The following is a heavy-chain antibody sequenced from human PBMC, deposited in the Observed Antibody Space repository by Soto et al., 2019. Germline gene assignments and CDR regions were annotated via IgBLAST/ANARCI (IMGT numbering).Heavy chain of an antibody. V-gene: IGHV6-1*01. J-gene: IGHJ6*02. CDR3: ARGPYGALGMDV. D-gene: IGHD4-17*01. Sequence: QVQLQQSGPGLVKPSQTLSLTCAISGDSVSSNSAAWSWIRQSPSRGLEWLGRTYYRSKWYNDYAVSVRGRITVNSDTSKNQFSLQLNSVTPEDTAIYYCARGPYGALGMDVWGQGTTVTVSS. CDR2: TYYRSKWYN. CDR1: GDSVSSNSAA.